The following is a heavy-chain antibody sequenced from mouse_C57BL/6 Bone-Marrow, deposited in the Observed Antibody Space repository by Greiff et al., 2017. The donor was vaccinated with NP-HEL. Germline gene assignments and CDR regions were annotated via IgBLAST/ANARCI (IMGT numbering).Heavy chain of an antibody. CDR3: TAYGYDNY. V-gene: IGHV14-4*01. J-gene: IGHJ2*01. Sequence: EVQLQQSGAELVRPGASVKLSCTASGFNIKDDYMHWVKQRPEQGLEWIGWIDPENGDTEYASKFQGKATITADTSSNTAYLQRSSLTSEDTAVYYCTAYGYDNYWGQGTTLTVSS. CDR2: IDPENGDT. D-gene: IGHD2-2*01. CDR1: GFNIKDDY.